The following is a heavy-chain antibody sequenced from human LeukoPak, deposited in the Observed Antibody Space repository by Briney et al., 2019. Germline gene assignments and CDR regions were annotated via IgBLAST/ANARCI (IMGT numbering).Heavy chain of an antibody. CDR3: ARAPTTVTTDGY. J-gene: IGHJ4*02. CDR1: GYTFTDYY. Sequence: ASVKVSCKASGYTFTDYYMHWVRQAPGQGLEWMGWINPNRGATNYAQKFQGRVTMTRDTSIRTAYMELSRLRSDDTAVYYCARAPTTVTTDGYWGQGTLVTVSS. V-gene: IGHV1-2*02. CDR2: INPNRGAT. D-gene: IGHD4-17*01.